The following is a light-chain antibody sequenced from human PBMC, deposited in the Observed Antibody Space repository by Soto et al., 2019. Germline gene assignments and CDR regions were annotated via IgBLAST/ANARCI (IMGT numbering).Light chain of an antibody. CDR2: EVS. Sequence: QSVLTQPASVSGSPGQSITISCTGTSSDVGAYNYVSWYQQYPGKAPKLIIYEVSNRPSGDSNRFSGSKSGNTASLTISGLQAEDEADYYCSSYTTGATYVFGSGTKLTVL. CDR1: SSDVGAYNY. V-gene: IGLV2-14*01. J-gene: IGLJ1*01. CDR3: SSYTTGATYV.